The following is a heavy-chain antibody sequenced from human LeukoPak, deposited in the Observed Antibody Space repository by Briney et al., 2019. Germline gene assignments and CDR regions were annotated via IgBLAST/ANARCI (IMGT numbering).Heavy chain of an antibody. CDR1: GGSFSGYY. CDR2: INESGGT. CDR3: ARGTREGDSYYYMDV. J-gene: IGHJ6*03. V-gene: IGHV4-34*01. Sequence: SETLSLTCAVYGGSFSGYYWSWIRQPPGKGLEWVGEINESGGTNYNPSLKRRVTISVTTSKNQYSLKLSSVTAADTAVYYCARGTREGDSYYYMDVWGKGTTVTVSS.